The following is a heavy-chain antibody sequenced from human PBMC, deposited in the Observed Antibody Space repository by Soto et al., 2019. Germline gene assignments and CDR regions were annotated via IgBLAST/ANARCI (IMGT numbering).Heavy chain of an antibody. CDR1: GGSISSYY. D-gene: IGHD3-22*01. CDR3: ARDAGGYHRTHYDMDV. J-gene: IGHJ6*03. CDR2: IYYSGST. Sequence: PSETLSLTCTVSGGSISSYYWSWIRQPPGKGLEWIGYIYYSGSTNYNPSLKSRVTISVDTSKNQFSLKLSSVTAADTAVYYCARDAGGYHRTHYDMDVWGKGTTVTVSS. V-gene: IGHV4-59*12.